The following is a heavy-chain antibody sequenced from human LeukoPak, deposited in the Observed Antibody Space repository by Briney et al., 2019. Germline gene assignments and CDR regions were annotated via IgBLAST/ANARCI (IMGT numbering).Heavy chain of an antibody. D-gene: IGHD1-1*01. CDR2: TYYRSKWYT. Sequence: SQTLSLICAISGDSVSSNSAAWNWIGQSPSRGLEWLGRTYYRSKWYTYYAVSVKSRISINRDTSKNQISLQLNSVTPEDTAVYYCARSTGPIDYWGQGTLVTVSS. CDR1: GDSVSSNSAA. J-gene: IGHJ4*02. V-gene: IGHV6-1*01. CDR3: ARSTGPIDY.